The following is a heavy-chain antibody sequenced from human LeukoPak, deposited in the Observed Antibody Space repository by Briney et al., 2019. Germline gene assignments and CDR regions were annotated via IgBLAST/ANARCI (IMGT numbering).Heavy chain of an antibody. D-gene: IGHD2-15*01. CDR1: GYTFTSYY. J-gene: IGHJ4*02. CDR3: ARVGEYCSGGSCYLAY. CDR2: INPSGGST. V-gene: IGHV1-46*01. Sequence: ASVKVSCKASGYTFTSYYMHWVRQAPGQGLEWMGIINPSGGSTSYAQKFQGRVTMTRDTSTSTVYMELSSLRSEDTAVYYCARVGEYCSGGSCYLAYWGQGTLVTVSS.